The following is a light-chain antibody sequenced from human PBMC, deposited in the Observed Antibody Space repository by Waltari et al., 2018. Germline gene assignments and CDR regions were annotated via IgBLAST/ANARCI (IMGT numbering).Light chain of an antibody. V-gene: IGKV1-5*03. CDR2: KAS. CDR3: QHSGT. Sequence: DIQMTQSPSTLSASVGDRVTITCRASQSISSWLAWYQQKPGKAPKLLIYKASSLESGVPSRFSGSGSVTEFTLTISSLQPDDFATYYCQHSGTFGQGTKVEIK. J-gene: IGKJ1*01. CDR1: QSISSW.